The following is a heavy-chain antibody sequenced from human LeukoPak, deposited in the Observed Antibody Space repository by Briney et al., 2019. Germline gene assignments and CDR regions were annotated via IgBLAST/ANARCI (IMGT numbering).Heavy chain of an antibody. V-gene: IGHV1-2*02. Sequence: GASVKVSCKASGGTFSSYAISWVRQAPGQGLEWMGWINPNSGGTNYAQKFQGRVTMTRDTSISTAYMELSRLRSDDTAVYYCAREYGSGSLFDYWGQGTLVTVSS. D-gene: IGHD3-10*01. CDR2: INPNSGGT. CDR3: AREYGSGSLFDY. CDR1: GGTFSSYA. J-gene: IGHJ4*02.